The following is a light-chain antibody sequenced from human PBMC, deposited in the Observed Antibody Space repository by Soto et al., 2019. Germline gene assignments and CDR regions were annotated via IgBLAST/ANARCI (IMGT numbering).Light chain of an antibody. Sequence: EIVMTQSPATLSVSPGERATLSCRASQSVSSNLAWYQQKPGQAPRLLIYGASTRATGIPARFSGSGSGTEFTLTISSLQSEDFAVYYCQQYGRSPPFGQGTRLDIK. CDR3: QQYGRSPP. V-gene: IGKV3-15*01. CDR2: GAS. CDR1: QSVSSN. J-gene: IGKJ5*01.